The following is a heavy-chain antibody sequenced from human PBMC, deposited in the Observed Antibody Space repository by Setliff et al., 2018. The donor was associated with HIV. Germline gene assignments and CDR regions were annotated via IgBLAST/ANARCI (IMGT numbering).Heavy chain of an antibody. Sequence: SETLSLTCIVSGGSFSSSSYSWGWIRLPPGKGLEWIGSIDYSGRTYYNPSLKSRVTISVDTSKNQFYLKLSSVTAAETAVYYCARHYNVNYYVRKDFDYWGQGALVTVSS. D-gene: IGHD1-26*01. V-gene: IGHV4-39*01. CDR2: IDYSGRT. CDR3: ARHYNVNYYVRKDFDY. CDR1: GGSFSSSSYS. J-gene: IGHJ4*02.